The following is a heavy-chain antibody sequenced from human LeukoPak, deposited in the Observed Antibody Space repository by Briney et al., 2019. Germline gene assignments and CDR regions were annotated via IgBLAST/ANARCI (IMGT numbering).Heavy chain of an antibody. V-gene: IGHV3-33*01. Sequence: PVRSLRLSSAPSGFTFSIFGMHCVRQAPGKGLEWVAVIWYDGSHKYYADSVKGRFTISRDNSKNTLYLQMSSLRAEDTAVFYCARDQGGGGNYFDYWGQGTLVTVSS. J-gene: IGHJ4*02. CDR2: IWYDGSHK. CDR1: GFTFSIFG. CDR3: ARDQGGGGNYFDY. D-gene: IGHD3-16*01.